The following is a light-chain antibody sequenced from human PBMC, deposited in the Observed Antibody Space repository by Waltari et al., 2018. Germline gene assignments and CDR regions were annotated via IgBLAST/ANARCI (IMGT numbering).Light chain of an antibody. Sequence: QSALTQPRSVSGSPGQSVTISCTGTSSDVGGSNYVSWYQQHPGKAPKLMIYDVSKRPSGVPDRFSGSKSGNTASLTISGLQAEDEADYYCCSYAGSYRVFGTGTKVTDL. CDR3: CSYAGSYRV. J-gene: IGLJ1*01. V-gene: IGLV2-11*01. CDR2: DVS. CDR1: SSDVGGSNY.